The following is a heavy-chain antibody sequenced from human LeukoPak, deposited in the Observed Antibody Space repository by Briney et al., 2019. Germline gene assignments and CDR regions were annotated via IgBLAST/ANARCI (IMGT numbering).Heavy chain of an antibody. CDR2: INWNGGST. CDR3: ARGIAVAVDY. D-gene: IGHD6-19*01. V-gene: IGHV3-20*04. CDR1: GFTFSSYS. Sequence: PGGSLRLSCAASGFTFSSYSMSWVRQAPGKGLEWVSGINWNGGSTGYADSVKGRFTISRDNSKNTLYLQMNSLRAEDTAVYYCARGIAVAVDYWGQGTLVTVSS. J-gene: IGHJ4*02.